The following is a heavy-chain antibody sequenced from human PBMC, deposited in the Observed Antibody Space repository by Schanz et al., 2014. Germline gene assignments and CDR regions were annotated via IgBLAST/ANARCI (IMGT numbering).Heavy chain of an antibody. CDR1: GLNFDYYG. CDR2: ISFDGRNT. V-gene: IGHV3-30*18. CDR3: AKEKEEVAADGSFFDY. J-gene: IGHJ4*02. D-gene: IGHD6-13*01. Sequence: QAQLVESGGGVVQPGRSLRLSCATSGLNFDYYGMNWVRQAPGKGLEWVGFISFDGRNTGYAHSVKGRFTISRDNSKNTVNLQMNSLRAEDTAVYYCAKEKEEVAADGSFFDYWGQGTLVTVSS.